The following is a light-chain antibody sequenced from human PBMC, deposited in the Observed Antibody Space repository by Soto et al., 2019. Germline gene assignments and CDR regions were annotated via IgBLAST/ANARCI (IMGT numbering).Light chain of an antibody. CDR3: QSYDNSLSMVFVV. V-gene: IGLV1-40*01. CDR1: SSNIGAGYD. J-gene: IGLJ2*01. Sequence: QSVLTQPPSVSGAPGQRVTISCIGSSSNIGAGYDVHWYQQLPGTAPKLLIYGNSNRPSGVPDRFSGSKSGTSASLAITGLQAEDEADYYCQSYDNSLSMVFVVFGGGTKLTVL. CDR2: GNS.